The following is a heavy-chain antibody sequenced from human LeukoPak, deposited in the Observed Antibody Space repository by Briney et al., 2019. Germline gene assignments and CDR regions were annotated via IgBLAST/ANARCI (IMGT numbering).Heavy chain of an antibody. D-gene: IGHD1-20*01. CDR2: FDPEDGET. CDR3: ATDIAPYNWNGDAFDI. Sequence: ASVKVSCKVSGYTLTELSMHWVRQAPGKGLEWMGGFDPEDGETIYAQKFQGRVTMTEDTSTDTAYMELSSLRSEDTAVYYCATDIAPYNWNGDAFDIWGQGTMATVSS. J-gene: IGHJ3*02. V-gene: IGHV1-24*01. CDR1: GYTLTELS.